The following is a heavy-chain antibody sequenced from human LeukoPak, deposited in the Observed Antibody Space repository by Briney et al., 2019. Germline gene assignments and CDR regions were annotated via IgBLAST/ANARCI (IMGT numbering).Heavy chain of an antibody. CDR3: ARNEYYYDSSGYYPYFDY. CDR1: GGSISSYY. J-gene: IGHJ4*02. V-gene: IGHV4-59*01. CDR2: IYYSGSN. Sequence: PSETLSLTCTVSGGSISSYYSSWIRQPPGKGLEWIGYIYYSGSNNYNPSLKSRVTISVDTSKNQSTLKLSSVTAADTAVYYCARNEYYYDSSGYYPYFDYWGQGTLVTVSS. D-gene: IGHD3-22*01.